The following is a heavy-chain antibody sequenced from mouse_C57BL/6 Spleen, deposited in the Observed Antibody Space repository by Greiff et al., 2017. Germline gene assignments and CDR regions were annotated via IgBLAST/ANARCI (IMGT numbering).Heavy chain of an antibody. CDR2: INPNNGGT. CDR3: ARGRARHY. V-gene: IGHV1-22*01. Sequence: EVQLQQSGPELVKPGASVKMSCKASGYTFTDYYMHWVKQSHGQSLEWIGYINPNNGGTSYNQKFKGKATVTVNKSSSTAYMELRRLTAEDSAVYYCARGRARHYWGQGATLTVSS. J-gene: IGHJ2*01. CDR1: GYTFTDYY. D-gene: IGHD1-2*01.